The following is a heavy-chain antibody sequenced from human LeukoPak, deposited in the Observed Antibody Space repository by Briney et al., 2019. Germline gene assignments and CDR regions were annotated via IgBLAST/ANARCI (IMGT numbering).Heavy chain of an antibody. J-gene: IGHJ4*02. D-gene: IGHD6-19*01. CDR3: ARGGSGWYLDY. CDR2: ISYDGSNK. CDR1: GFAFSSYA. Sequence: GGSLRLSCAASGFAFSSYAMHWVRQAPGKGLEWVAVISYDGSNKYYADSVKGRFTISRDNSKNTLYLQMNSLRAEDTAVYYCARGGSGWYLDYWGQGTLVTVSS. V-gene: IGHV3-30*04.